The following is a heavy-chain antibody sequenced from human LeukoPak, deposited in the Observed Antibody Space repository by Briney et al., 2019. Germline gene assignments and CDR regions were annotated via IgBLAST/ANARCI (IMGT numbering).Heavy chain of an antibody. Sequence: PSETLSLTCTVSGGSISSSSYYWGWIRQPPGKGLEWIGSIYYSGSTYYNPSLKSQVTISVDTSKNQFSLKLSSVTAADTAVYYCACGQQWLPTHYDYWGQETLVTVSS. CDR3: ACGQQWLPTHYDY. CDR1: GGSISSSSYY. CDR2: IYYSGST. V-gene: IGHV4-39*01. J-gene: IGHJ4*02. D-gene: IGHD6-19*01.